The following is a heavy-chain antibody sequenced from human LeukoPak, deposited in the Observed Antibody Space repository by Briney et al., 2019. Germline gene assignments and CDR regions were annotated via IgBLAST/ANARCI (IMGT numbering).Heavy chain of an antibody. V-gene: IGHV3-23*01. CDR3: AKAPPYKKYFDY. Sequence: GGSLRLSCAASGFTFSNYAMSWSGQPQGKGLDWVSTISNSGDATYYADSVKGRFTISRDNSKNTLYLQMNSLRAEDTAVYYCAKAPPYKKYFDYWGQGTLVTVSS. CDR2: ISNSGDAT. CDR1: GFTFSNYA. D-gene: IGHD1-1*01. J-gene: IGHJ4*02.